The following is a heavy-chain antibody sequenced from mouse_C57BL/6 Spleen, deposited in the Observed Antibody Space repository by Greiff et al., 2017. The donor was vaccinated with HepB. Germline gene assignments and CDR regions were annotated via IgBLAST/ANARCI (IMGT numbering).Heavy chain of an antibody. V-gene: IGHV1-55*01. CDR1: GYTFTSYW. D-gene: IGHD1-1*01. J-gene: IGHJ3*01. CDR3: ARGDYYGSSWFAY. Sequence: QVQLQQPGAELVKPGASVKMSCKASGYTFTSYWITWVKQRPGQGLEWIGDIYPGSGSTNYNEKFKSKATLTVDTSSSTAYMQLSSLTSEDSAVYYCARGDYYGSSWFAYWGQVTLVTVSA. CDR2: IYPGSGST.